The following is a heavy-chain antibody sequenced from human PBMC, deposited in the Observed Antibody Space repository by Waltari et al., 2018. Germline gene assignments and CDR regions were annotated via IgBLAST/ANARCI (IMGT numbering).Heavy chain of an antibody. CDR1: GYTFTSYY. Sequence: QVQLVQSGAEVKKPGASVKVSCKASGYTFTSYYMPWVRQAPGQGLEWMGIINPSGGSTSYAQKFQGRVTMTRDTSTSTVYMELSSLRSEDTAVYYCASDSFPGYYYMDVWGKGTTVTVSS. CDR2: INPSGGST. V-gene: IGHV1-46*03. CDR3: ASDSFPGYYYMDV. J-gene: IGHJ6*03.